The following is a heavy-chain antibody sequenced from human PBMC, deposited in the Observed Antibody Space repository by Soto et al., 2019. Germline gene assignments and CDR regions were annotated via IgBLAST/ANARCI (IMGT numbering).Heavy chain of an antibody. D-gene: IGHD6-19*01. Sequence: GSLRLSCAAAGSSVSTSHISWVRQAPGKGLEWVSVIYSGGATHYAVSVKGRLIISRDKSKNTLYLQMNSLRAEDTAVYYCARDRIAVAGNTEYFQHWGQGTLVTVSS. V-gene: IGHV3-66*01. CDR3: ARDRIAVAGNTEYFQH. CDR1: GSSVSTSH. CDR2: IYSGGAT. J-gene: IGHJ1*01.